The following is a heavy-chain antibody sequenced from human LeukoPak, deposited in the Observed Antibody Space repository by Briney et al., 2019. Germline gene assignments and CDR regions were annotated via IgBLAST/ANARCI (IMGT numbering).Heavy chain of an antibody. Sequence: GEPLNFSGQALGYTFTGFCIAGARQIPGKGLEWMGIIYPGDSDTTNSPSFQGQVTITADKSISTAYLQLSSLRASDAAMYYCARYSPERSGWPSYYGMDVWGQGTTVTVSS. CDR2: IYPGDSDT. J-gene: IGHJ6*02. V-gene: IGHV5-51*01. D-gene: IGHD6-19*01. CDR1: GYTFTGFC. CDR3: ARYSPERSGWPSYYGMDV.